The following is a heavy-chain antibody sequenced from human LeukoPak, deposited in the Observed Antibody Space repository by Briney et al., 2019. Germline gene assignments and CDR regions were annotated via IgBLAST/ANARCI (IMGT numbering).Heavy chain of an antibody. J-gene: IGHJ4*02. D-gene: IGHD3-22*01. CDR2: INPNSGGT. Sequence: ASVKVSCKASGYTFTGYYMRWVRQAPGQGLEWMGRINPNSGGTNYAQKFQGRVTMTRDTSISTAYMELSRLRSDDTAVYYCARDDSRPYYYDSSGYVYWGQGTLATVSS. V-gene: IGHV1-2*06. CDR1: GYTFTGYY. CDR3: ARDDSRPYYYDSSGYVY.